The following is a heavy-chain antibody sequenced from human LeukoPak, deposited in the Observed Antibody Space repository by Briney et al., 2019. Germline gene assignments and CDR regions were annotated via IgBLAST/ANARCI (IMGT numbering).Heavy chain of an antibody. V-gene: IGHV4-59*08. CDR3: ARQYGSDFWSEY. CDR2: IYYSGST. J-gene: IGHJ4*02. Sequence: SETLSLTCTVSGGSISSYYWSWIRQPPGKGLEWIGYIYYSGSTNYNPSLKSRVTISVDTSKNQFSLKLSSVTAADTAVYYCARQYGSDFWSEYWGQGTLVTVSS. D-gene: IGHD3-3*01. CDR1: GGSISSYY.